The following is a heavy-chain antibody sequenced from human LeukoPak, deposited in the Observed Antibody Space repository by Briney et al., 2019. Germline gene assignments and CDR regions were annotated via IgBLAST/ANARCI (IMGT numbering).Heavy chain of an antibody. Sequence: ASVKVSCKASGGTFISYAISWVRQAPGQGLEWMGWISAYNGNTNYAQKLQGRVTMTTDTSTSTAYMELRSLRSDDTAVYYCARDWGPYYDSSGYYHYWGQGTLVTVSS. CDR3: ARDWGPYYDSSGYYHY. J-gene: IGHJ4*02. CDR2: ISAYNGNT. D-gene: IGHD3-22*01. CDR1: GGTFISYA. V-gene: IGHV1-18*01.